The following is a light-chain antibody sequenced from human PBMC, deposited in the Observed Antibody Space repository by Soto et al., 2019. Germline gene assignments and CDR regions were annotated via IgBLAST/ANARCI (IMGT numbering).Light chain of an antibody. CDR3: QQYITYPYA. V-gene: IGKV1-5*03. Sequence: DIQMTQSPSTLSASVGDRVTITCRASQSTSTWLAWYQQRPGKTPKLLISDASKLESGVPSRFSGSGSGTEFTLTISSLQPDDFATYDCQQYITYPYAFGQGTKVEIK. J-gene: IGKJ1*01. CDR2: DAS. CDR1: QSTSTW.